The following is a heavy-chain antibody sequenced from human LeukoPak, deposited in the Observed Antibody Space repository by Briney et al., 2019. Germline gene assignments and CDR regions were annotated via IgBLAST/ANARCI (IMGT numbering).Heavy chain of an antibody. CDR3: ARGSAAGPETALSYFQH. V-gene: IGHV4-34*01. J-gene: IGHJ1*01. CDR1: GGSFSGYY. Sequence: SETLSLTCAVYGGSFSGYYWSWIRQPPGKGLEWIGEINHSGSTNYNPSLKSRVTISVDTSKSQFSLKLSSVTAADTAVYYCARGSAAGPETALSYFQHWGQGTLVTVSS. CDR2: INHSGST. D-gene: IGHD6-13*01.